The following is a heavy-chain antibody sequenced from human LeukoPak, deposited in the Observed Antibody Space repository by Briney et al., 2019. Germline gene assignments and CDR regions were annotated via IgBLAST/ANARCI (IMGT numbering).Heavy chain of an antibody. V-gene: IGHV3-7*01. CDR3: ARGGTFVSDY. D-gene: IGHD1-1*01. CDR2: IKEDGSEK. J-gene: IGHJ4*02. CDR1: GFTFSTFW. Sequence: GGSLRLSCAASGFTFSTFWMSWVRQAPGKGLEWVANIKEDGSEKYYVDSMEGRFTVSRDNAKNSLYLQMDSLRAEDTAVCYCARGGTFVSDYWGQGTLVTVSS.